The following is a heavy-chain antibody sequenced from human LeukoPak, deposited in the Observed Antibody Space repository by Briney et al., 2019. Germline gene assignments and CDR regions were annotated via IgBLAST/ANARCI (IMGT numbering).Heavy chain of an antibody. V-gene: IGHV4-34*01. CDR2: INHSGST. CDR1: GGSFSGYY. CDR3: ARTLSRWDPFDY. D-gene: IGHD1-26*01. J-gene: IGHJ4*02. Sequence: SETLSLTCAVYGGSFSGYYWSWIRQPPGKGLEWIGEINHSGSTNYNPSPKSRVTISVDTSKNQFSLKLSSVTAADTAVYYCARTLSRWDPFDYWGQGTLVTVSS.